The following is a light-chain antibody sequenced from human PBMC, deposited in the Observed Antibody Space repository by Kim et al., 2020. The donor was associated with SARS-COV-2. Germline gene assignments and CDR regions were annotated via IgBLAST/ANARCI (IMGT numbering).Light chain of an antibody. CDR2: EAS. V-gene: IGKV3-11*01. CDR1: QSVSSY. J-gene: IGKJ1*01. Sequence: EIVLTQSPATLSLSPGERDTLSCRASQSVSSYLAWYQQKPGQSPRLLIYEASNRATGIPARFSGSGSGTDFTLTISSLEPEDFAVYYCQQRSNWPPTFGQGTKREIK. CDR3: QQRSNWPPT.